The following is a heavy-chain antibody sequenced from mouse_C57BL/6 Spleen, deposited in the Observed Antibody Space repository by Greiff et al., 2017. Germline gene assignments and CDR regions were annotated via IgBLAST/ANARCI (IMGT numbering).Heavy chain of an antibody. CDR2: INPNNGGT. J-gene: IGHJ3*01. CDR3: ARSGYSNYVGFAY. Sequence: VQLQQSGPELVKPGASVKISCKASGYTFTDYYMNWVKQSPGKSLEWIGDINPNNGGTSYNQKFKGKATLTVDKSSSTAYMELRSLTSEDSAVYYCARSGYSNYVGFAYWGQGTLVTVSA. CDR1: GYTFTDYY. D-gene: IGHD2-5*01. V-gene: IGHV1-26*01.